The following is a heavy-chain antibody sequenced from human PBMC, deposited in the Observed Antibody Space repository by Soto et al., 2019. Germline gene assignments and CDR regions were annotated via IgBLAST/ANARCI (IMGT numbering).Heavy chain of an antibody. D-gene: IGHD2-15*01. Sequence: QVQLQESGPGLVKPSETLSLTCTVSGGSISSYYWSWIRQPPGKGLEWIGYIYYSGSTNYNPSLKSRVTISVDTSKNQFSLKLSSVTAADTAVYYCARLRYCSGGSCYSFDYWGQGTLVTVSS. CDR3: ARLRYCSGGSCYSFDY. J-gene: IGHJ4*02. V-gene: IGHV4-59*08. CDR1: GGSISSYY. CDR2: IYYSGST.